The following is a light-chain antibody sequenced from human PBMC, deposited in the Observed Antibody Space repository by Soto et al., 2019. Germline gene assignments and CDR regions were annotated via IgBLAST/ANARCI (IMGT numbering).Light chain of an antibody. V-gene: IGLV1-40*01. CDR3: QYYDSSLSGYV. J-gene: IGLJ1*01. CDR2: GNS. CDR1: SSNIGAGYD. Sequence: QSVLTQPPSVSGAPGQRVTISCTGSSSNIGAGYDVHWYQQLPGTAPKLLIYGNSNRPSGVPDRFSGSKSGTSASLAITGLQAEEDVDYYCQYYDSSLSGYVFGTGNNVTVL.